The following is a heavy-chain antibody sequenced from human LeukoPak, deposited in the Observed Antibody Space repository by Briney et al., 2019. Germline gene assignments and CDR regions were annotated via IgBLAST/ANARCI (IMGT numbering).Heavy chain of an antibody. D-gene: IGHD2-15*01. CDR2: IKSKSDGGTI. CDR3: TTRRQDGW. CDR1: GFTFSDAW. Sequence: PGGSLRLSCVGSGFTFSDAWMSWVRQAPGKGLEWVGRIKSKSDGGTIDYAAPVKGRFTISRDDSRNTLYLQMNSLKTEDSAVYYCTTRRQDGWWGQGTLVTVS. J-gene: IGHJ4*02. V-gene: IGHV3-15*01.